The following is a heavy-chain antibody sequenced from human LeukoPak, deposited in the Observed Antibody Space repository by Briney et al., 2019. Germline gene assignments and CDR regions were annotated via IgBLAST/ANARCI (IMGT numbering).Heavy chain of an antibody. CDR1: GFTFSSYS. CDR2: ISSSSSTI. D-gene: IGHD3-3*02. V-gene: IGHV3-48*01. CDR3: AKDGFSIGSSNYYYYYYMDV. J-gene: IGHJ6*03. Sequence: QSGGSLRLSCAASGFTFSSYSMNWVRQAPGKGLEWVSYISSSSSTIYYADSVKGRFTISRDNSKNTLYLQMNSLRAEDTAVYYCAKDGFSIGSSNYYYYYYMDVWGKGTTVTVSS.